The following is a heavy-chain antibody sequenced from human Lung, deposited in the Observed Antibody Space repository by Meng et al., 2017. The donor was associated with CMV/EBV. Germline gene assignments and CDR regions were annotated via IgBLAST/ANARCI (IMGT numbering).Heavy chain of an antibody. V-gene: IGHV1-2*02. CDR2: INPNTGDT. D-gene: IGHD3-10*01. CDR1: GYTFTGYN. J-gene: IGHJ6*02. CDR3: ARLFHTSLGTNYYYGMNV. Sequence: ASXXVSCKASGYTFTGYNIHWVRQAPGQGLEWMGWINPNTGDTKYAQKFQGRVTLTRDTSISTAYMELSRLKSDDTAVFFCARLFHTSLGTNYYYGMNVWGQGTTVTVSS.